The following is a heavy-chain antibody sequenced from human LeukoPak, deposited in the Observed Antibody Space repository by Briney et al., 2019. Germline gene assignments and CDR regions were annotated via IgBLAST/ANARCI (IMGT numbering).Heavy chain of an antibody. Sequence: ASVKVSCKASGYTFTGYHIHWVRQAPGQGLEWMGWINPNSGGTNYAQKFQGRVTMTRDTSISTAYMELSRLRSDDTAVYYCARRAVAGTGLDYWGQGTLVTVSS. CDR1: GYTFTGYH. D-gene: IGHD6-19*01. CDR3: ARRAVAGTGLDY. J-gene: IGHJ4*02. CDR2: INPNSGGT. V-gene: IGHV1-2*02.